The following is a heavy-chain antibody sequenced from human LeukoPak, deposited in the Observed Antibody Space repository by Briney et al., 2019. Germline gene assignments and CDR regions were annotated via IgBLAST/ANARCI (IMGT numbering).Heavy chain of an antibody. CDR1: GFTFGSYE. CDR2: ISSSSSTI. J-gene: IGHJ4*02. Sequence: GGSLILSCAASGFTFGSYEMNWVRQAPGKGLEWVSYISSSSSTIYYADSVKGRFTISRDNAKNSLYLQMNSLRDEDTAVYYCARFPHYYDSSGYSFWGQGTLVTVSS. CDR3: ARFPHYYDSSGYSF. D-gene: IGHD3-22*01. V-gene: IGHV3-48*02.